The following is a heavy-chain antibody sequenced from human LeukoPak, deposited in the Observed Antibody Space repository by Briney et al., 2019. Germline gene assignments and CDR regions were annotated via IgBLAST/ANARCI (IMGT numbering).Heavy chain of an antibody. CDR3: AKDWSQLNGLMDYYGSRGYSGETSDQFDY. D-gene: IGHD3-22*01. CDR2: ICGGGGSK. Sequence: GGSLRLSCAASGFTFSSYAMSWVRQAPGKGLEWVSAICGGGGSKYYADSVKGRFTISRDNTKNTLDLQMNSLRAEDTAVYYCAKDWSQLNGLMDYYGSRGYSGETSDQFDYWGQGTLVTVSS. V-gene: IGHV3-23*01. CDR1: GFTFSSYA. J-gene: IGHJ4*02.